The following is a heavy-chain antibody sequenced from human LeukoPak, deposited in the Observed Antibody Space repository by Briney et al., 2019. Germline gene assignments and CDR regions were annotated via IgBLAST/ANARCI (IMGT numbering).Heavy chain of an antibody. V-gene: IGHV3-7*01. J-gene: IGHJ5*02. CDR1: GFTFSNYW. CDR2: TKEDGSEK. D-gene: IGHD1-26*01. Sequence: GGSLRLSCAASGFTFSNYWMTWVRQAPGKGLEWVASTKEDGSEKSYVDSVKGRFTISRDNAKNSLFLQMNSLGAEDTAVYYCVRGGSYTFDPWGQGILVTVSS. CDR3: VRGGSYTFDP.